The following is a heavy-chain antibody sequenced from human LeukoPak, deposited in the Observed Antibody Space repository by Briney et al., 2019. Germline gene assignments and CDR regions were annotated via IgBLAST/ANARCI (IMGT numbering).Heavy chain of an antibody. CDR3: AGRYYYGSGTLDP. CDR1: GGSISSYY. D-gene: IGHD3-10*01. CDR2: IYYSGST. Sequence: PSETLSLTCTVSGGSISSYYWSWIRQPPGKGLGWIGYIYYSGSTNYNPSLKSRVTISVDTSKNQFSLKLSSVTAADTAVYYCAGRYYYGSGTLDPWGQGTLVTVSS. V-gene: IGHV4-59*01. J-gene: IGHJ5*02.